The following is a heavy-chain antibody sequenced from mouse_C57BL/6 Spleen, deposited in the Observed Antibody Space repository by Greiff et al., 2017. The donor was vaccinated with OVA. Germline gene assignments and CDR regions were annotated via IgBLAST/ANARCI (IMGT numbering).Heavy chain of an antibody. J-gene: IGHJ2*01. V-gene: IGHV14-3*01. CDR3: ARRPFTTVVGGYFDY. CDR1: GFNIKNTY. Sequence: VQLKESVAELVRPGASVKLSCTASGFNIKNTYMHWVKQRPEQGLEWIGRIDPANGNTKYAPKFQGKATITADTSSNTAYLQLSSLTSEDTAIYYCARRPFTTVVGGYFDYWGQGTTLTVSS. D-gene: IGHD1-1*01. CDR2: IDPANGNT.